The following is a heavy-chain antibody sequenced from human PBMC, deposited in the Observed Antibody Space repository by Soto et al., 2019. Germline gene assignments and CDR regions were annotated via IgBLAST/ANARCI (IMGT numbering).Heavy chain of an antibody. CDR3: TSATRTWFDP. CDR2: TYYRSKWYN. V-gene: IGHV6-1*01. CDR1: GDSVSSNSAT. Sequence: PSPTLSLTCALSGDSVSSNSATWNWIRQSPSRGLEWLGRTYYRSKWYNEYAVSVQSRITINPDTSKNQFSLQLNSVTPEDTAVYYCTSATRTWFDPWGQGTLVTVSS. J-gene: IGHJ5*02. D-gene: IGHD4-17*01.